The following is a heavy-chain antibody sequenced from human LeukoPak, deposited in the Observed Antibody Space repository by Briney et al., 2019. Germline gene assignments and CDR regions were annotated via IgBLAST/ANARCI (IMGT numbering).Heavy chain of an antibody. Sequence: GASVKVSCKVSGYTLTELSMYWVRQAPGKGLEWMGGSNPEDGETIYAQKFQGRVTMTEDTSTDTAYMELSSLRSEDTAMYYCVTHGLELWGHWGQGTLVTVSS. CDR2: SNPEDGET. D-gene: IGHD1-7*01. CDR3: VTHGLELWGH. J-gene: IGHJ4*02. V-gene: IGHV1-24*01. CDR1: GYTLTELS.